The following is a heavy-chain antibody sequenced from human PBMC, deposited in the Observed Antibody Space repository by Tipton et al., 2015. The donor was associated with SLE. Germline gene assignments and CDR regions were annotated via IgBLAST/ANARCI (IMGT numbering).Heavy chain of an antibody. Sequence: TLSLTCTISGGSFSGYAWSWIRQPPGKRLEWIGEISHSGGDNYNPSLKSRATVSLDRSNNAFSLRLNSVTAADTAVYYCARGVAGYFHYCYMDVWGKGTTVTISS. V-gene: IGHV4-34*01. CDR1: GGSFSGYA. J-gene: IGHJ6*03. CDR2: ISHSGGD. CDR3: ARGVAGYFHYCYMDV.